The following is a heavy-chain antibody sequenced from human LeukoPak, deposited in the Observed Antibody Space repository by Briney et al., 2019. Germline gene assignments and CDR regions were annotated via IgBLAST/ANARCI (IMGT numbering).Heavy chain of an antibody. CDR1: GGSISSYY. CDR2: IYTSGST. D-gene: IGHD6-13*01. CDR3: ARSIAAGRYYYYYYMDV. Sequence: PSETLSLTCTVSGGSISSYYWSWIRQLPGKGLEWIGYIYTSGSTNYNPSLKSRVTISVDTSKNQFSLKLSSVTAADTAVYYCARSIAAGRYYYYYYMDVWGKGTTVTVSS. V-gene: IGHV4-4*09. J-gene: IGHJ6*03.